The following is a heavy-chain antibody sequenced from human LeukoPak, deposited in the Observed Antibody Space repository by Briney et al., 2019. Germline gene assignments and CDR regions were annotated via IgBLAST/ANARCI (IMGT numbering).Heavy chain of an antibody. Sequence: SETLSLTCTVSGGSISSSYYWSWIRQPPGKGLEWIGYIYYSGSTNYNPSLKSRVTISVDTSKNQFSLKLSSVTAADTAVYYCARDPKYYDYVWGSYRYGAFDIWGQGTMVTVSS. J-gene: IGHJ3*02. V-gene: IGHV4-61*01. CDR3: ARDPKYYDYVWGSYRYGAFDI. CDR1: GGSISSSYY. CDR2: IYYSGST. D-gene: IGHD3-16*02.